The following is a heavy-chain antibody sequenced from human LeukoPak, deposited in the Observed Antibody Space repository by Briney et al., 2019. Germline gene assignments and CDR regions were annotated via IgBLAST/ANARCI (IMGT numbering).Heavy chain of an antibody. V-gene: IGHV1-18*04. D-gene: IGHD3-10*01. CDR3: ARTKPLWFGGTLDV. CDR2: ISAYKGNI. J-gene: IGHJ6*04. Sequence: ASVKVSCKTSGYTFTSYGISWVRQAPGQGLEWMAWISAYKGNINYAQKLQGRVTVTTDTSTSTVYMEPRSLRYDDTAVYYCARTKPLWFGGTLDVWGNGTTVTVSS. CDR1: GYTFTSYG.